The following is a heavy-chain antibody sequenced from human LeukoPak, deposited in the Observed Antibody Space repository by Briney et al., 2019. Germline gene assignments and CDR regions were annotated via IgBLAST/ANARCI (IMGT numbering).Heavy chain of an antibody. V-gene: IGHV3-30*04. CDR3: ARDAYYYGSGSYLGTFDY. Sequence: GGSLRLSCAASGFTFSSYAMHRVRQAPGKGLEWVAVISYDGSNKYYADSVKGRFTISRDNSKNTLYLQMNSLRAEDTAVYYCARDAYYYGSGSYLGTFDYWGQGTLVTVSS. J-gene: IGHJ4*02. D-gene: IGHD3-10*01. CDR2: ISYDGSNK. CDR1: GFTFSSYA.